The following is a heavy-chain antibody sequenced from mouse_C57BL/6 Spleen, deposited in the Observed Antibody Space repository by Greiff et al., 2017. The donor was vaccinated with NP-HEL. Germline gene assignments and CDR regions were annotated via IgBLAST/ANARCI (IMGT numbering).Heavy chain of an antibody. D-gene: IGHD1-1*01. CDR2: IDPSDSYT. CDR3: ARKGYYGSSP. CDR1: GYTFTSYW. V-gene: IGHV1-50*01. J-gene: IGHJ3*01. Sequence: QVQLKQPGAELVKPGASVKLSCKASGYTFTSYWMQWVKQRPGQGLEWIGEIDPSDSYTNYNQKFKGKATLTVDTSSSTAYMQLSSLTSEDSAVYYCARKGYYGSSPWGQGTLVTVSA.